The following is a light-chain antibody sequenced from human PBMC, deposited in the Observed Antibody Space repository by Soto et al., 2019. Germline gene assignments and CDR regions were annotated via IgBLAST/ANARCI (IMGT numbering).Light chain of an antibody. J-gene: IGKJ1*01. CDR3: QQYGTSPGT. V-gene: IGKV3-20*01. Sequence: EIVLTQSPGTLSLSPGERATLSCRASQSVSSSYLAWYQQRPGQAPRLLISGASSRATGISDRFSGSGSGTDFPLAISRLEPEDFAVYYCQQYGTSPGTFGRGTKVEI. CDR1: QSVSSSY. CDR2: GAS.